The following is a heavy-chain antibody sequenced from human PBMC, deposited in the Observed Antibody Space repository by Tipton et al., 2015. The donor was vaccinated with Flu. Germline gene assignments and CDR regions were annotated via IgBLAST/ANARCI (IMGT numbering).Heavy chain of an antibody. V-gene: IGHV4-61*09. CDR2: IYTSGST. CDR1: GGSISSSSYY. J-gene: IGHJ5*02. D-gene: IGHD4-17*01. Sequence: TLFLTCTVSGGSISSSSYYWTWIRQPAGKGLEWIGQIYTSGSTKYNPSLKSRVTMSLDTSKNHFSLKLSSVTAADTAMYYCARDYGDLNWFDPWGQGTLVTVSS. CDR3: ARDYGDLNWFDP.